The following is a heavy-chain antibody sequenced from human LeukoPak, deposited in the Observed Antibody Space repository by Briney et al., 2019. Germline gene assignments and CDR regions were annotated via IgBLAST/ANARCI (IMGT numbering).Heavy chain of an antibody. Sequence: GGSPRLSCAASGFTVSSNYMSWVRQAPGKGLEWVSVIYSGGSTYYADSVKGRFTISRDNSKNTLYLQMNSLRAEDTAVYYCARGAPYCSSTSCYVNWFDPWGQGTLVTVSS. J-gene: IGHJ5*02. D-gene: IGHD2-2*01. CDR2: IYSGGST. V-gene: IGHV3-53*01. CDR1: GFTVSSNY. CDR3: ARGAPYCSSTSCYVNWFDP.